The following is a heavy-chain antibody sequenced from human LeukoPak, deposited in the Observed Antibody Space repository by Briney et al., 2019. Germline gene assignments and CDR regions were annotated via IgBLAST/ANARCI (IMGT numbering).Heavy chain of an antibody. D-gene: IGHD5-12*01. CDR3: ARGPGGGYDWLGY. J-gene: IGHJ4*02. CDR2: INPNSGAT. Sequence: ASVTVSCKASGYTFNGYYMHWVRQAPGQGLEWMGWINPNSGATNYAQKFQGRVTMTRDTSISTAYMELSRLRSDDTAVYYCARGPGGGYDWLGYWGQGTLVTVSS. V-gene: IGHV1-2*02. CDR1: GYTFNGYY.